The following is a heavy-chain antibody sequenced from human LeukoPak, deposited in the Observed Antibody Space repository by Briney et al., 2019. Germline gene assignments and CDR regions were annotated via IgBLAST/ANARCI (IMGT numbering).Heavy chain of an antibody. CDR2: IKSKTGGGTT. CDR3: TTKIVGGFDY. CDR1: GFTFSNAY. J-gene: IGHJ4*02. Sequence: GGSLGLSCAASGFTFSNAYMNWVRQAPGKGLEWVGRIKSKTGGGTTDYAAPVKGRFTISRDDSKNTLYLQVNSLKTEDTAVYYCTTKIVGGFDYWGQGTLVTVSS. V-gene: IGHV3-15*07. D-gene: IGHD1-26*01.